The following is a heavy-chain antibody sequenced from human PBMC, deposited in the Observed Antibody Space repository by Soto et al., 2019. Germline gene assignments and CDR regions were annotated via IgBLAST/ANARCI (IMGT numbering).Heavy chain of an antibody. J-gene: IGHJ5*02. V-gene: IGHV4-4*07. CDR2: IYATGTT. CDR1: GASSSGFY. D-gene: IGHD1-1*01. CDR3: ARDGTKTLRDWFDP. Sequence: SETLSLTCTVSGASSSGFYWSWIRKSAGKGLEWIGRIYATGTTDYNPSLKSLVMMSVDTSKKQFSLKLRSVTAADTAVYYCARDGTKTLRDWFDPWGQGISVSVSS.